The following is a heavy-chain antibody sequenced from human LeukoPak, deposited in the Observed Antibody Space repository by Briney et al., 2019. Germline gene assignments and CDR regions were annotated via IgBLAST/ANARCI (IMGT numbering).Heavy chain of an antibody. J-gene: IGHJ1*01. D-gene: IGHD4-11*01. CDR2: IQYDGNDK. V-gene: IGHV3-30*02. CDR1: GFTFSSYG. Sequence: GGSLRLSCAASGFTFSSYGMHWVRQAPGKGLEWVALIQYDGNDKYYTDSVKGRFTISRENSKNTLYLQMNSLRPEDTAVYYCAQGHMTTYFQHWGQGTLVTVSS. CDR3: AQGHMTTYFQH.